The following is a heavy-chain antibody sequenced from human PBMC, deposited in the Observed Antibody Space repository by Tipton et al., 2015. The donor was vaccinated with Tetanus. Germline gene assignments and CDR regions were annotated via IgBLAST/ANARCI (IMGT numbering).Heavy chain of an antibody. V-gene: IGHV5-51*01. J-gene: IGHJ3*02. D-gene: IGHD4-23*01. CDR3: ARGGDYGGNWNAFDI. CDR2: IYPGDSDT. CDR1: GYSFTSYW. Sequence: QLVQSGAEVKKPGESLKIPCKGSGYSFTSYWIGWARQMPGKGLEWMGIIYPGDSDTRYSPSFQGQVPISADRSISTAYLQWSSLKASDTAMYYCARGGDYGGNWNAFDIWGQGTVVTVSS.